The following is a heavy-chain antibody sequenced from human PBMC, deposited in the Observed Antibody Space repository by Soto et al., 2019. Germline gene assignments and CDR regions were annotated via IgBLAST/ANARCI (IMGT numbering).Heavy chain of an antibody. D-gene: IGHD3-9*01. CDR3: ARDKSTGYRSESFDY. V-gene: IGHV1-46*01. CDR1: GYTFTSYY. J-gene: IGHJ4*02. Sequence: QVQLVQSGAEVKKPGASVKVSCKASGYTFTSYYMHWVRQAPGQGLEGMGIINPSGGSTSYAQKFQGRVTMTRDTSTSTVYMELSSLRSEDTAVYYCARDKSTGYRSESFDYWGQGTLVTVSS. CDR2: INPSGGST.